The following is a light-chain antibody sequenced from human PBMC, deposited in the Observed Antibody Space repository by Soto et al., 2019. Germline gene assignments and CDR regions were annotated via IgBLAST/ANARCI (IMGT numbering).Light chain of an antibody. Sequence: AIQMTQSPSSLAASVVYRFTITCRASQDIREDLGWYQQKPRKAPKLLIYAASSLQSGVPSRFSGSGSGTDFTLTISNLQPEDFATYYCLQDYNYPRTFGQGTKVDIK. CDR3: LQDYNYPRT. CDR1: QDIRED. V-gene: IGKV1-6*01. J-gene: IGKJ1*01. CDR2: AAS.